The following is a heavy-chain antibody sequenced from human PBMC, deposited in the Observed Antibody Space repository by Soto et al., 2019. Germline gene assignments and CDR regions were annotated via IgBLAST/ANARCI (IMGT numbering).Heavy chain of an antibody. D-gene: IGHD4-4*01. V-gene: IGHV1-18*01. CDR1: GYTFTSYG. Sequence: ASVKVSCKASGYTFTSYGISWVRQAPGQGLEWMGWISAYNGNTNYAQKLQGRVTMTTDTSTSTAYMELRSLRSDDTAVYYCARDLPFTITVTTDYYYGMDVWGQGTTVTVSS. CDR3: ARDLPFTITVTTDYYYGMDV. J-gene: IGHJ6*02. CDR2: ISAYNGNT.